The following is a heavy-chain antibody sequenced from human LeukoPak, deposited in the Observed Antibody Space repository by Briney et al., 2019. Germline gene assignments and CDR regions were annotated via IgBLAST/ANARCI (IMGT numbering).Heavy chain of an antibody. CDR1: GYSFTSYW. CDR3: ARAPGLWVDIVATISRDGRRSYMDV. J-gene: IGHJ6*03. V-gene: IGHV5-51*01. CDR2: IYPGDSDT. D-gene: IGHD5-12*01. Sequence: GESLEISCKGSGYSFTSYWIGWVRQLPGKGLEWMGIIYPGDSDTRYSPSFQGQVTISADKSISTAYLQWSSLKASDTAMYYCARAPGLWVDIVATISRDGRRSYMDVWGKGTTVTVSS.